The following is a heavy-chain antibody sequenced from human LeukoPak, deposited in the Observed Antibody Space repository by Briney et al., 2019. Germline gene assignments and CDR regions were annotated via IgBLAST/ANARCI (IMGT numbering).Heavy chain of an antibody. CDR2: IIPIFGTA. CDR3: ARSTVGGITLAY. V-gene: IGHV1-69*13. CDR1: RGTFSSYG. Sequence: SVKVSCKASRGTFSSYGISWVRQAPGQGLEWMGGIIPIFGTANYAQKFQGRVTITADQSTSTAYMELSSLRSEDTAVHYCARSTVGGITLAYWGQGTLVTVSS. J-gene: IGHJ4*02. D-gene: IGHD1-26*01.